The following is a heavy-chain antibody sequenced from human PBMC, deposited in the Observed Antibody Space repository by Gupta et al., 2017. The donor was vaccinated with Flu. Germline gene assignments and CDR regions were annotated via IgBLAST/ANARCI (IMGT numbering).Heavy chain of an antibody. D-gene: IGHD3-22*01. CDR2: IYYSGST. Sequence: QLQLQESGPGLVKPSETLSLTCTVSGGSLSSSSYYWGWLRQPPGKGLEWIGSIYYSGSTYYNPSLKSRVTISVDTSKNQFSLKLSSVTAADTAVYYCARQYITYYYDSSGYYPGGYYGMDVWGQGTTVTVSS. CDR3: ARQYITYYYDSSGYYPGGYYGMDV. J-gene: IGHJ6*02. CDR1: GGSLSSSSYY. V-gene: IGHV4-39*01.